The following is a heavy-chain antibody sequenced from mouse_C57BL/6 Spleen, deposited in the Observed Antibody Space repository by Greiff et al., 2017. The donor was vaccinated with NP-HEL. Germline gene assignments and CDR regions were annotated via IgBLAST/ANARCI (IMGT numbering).Heavy chain of an antibody. Sequence: QVQLQQSGAELVRPGASVTLSCKASGYTFTDYEMHWVKQTPVHGLEWIGAIDPETGGTAYNQKFNGKAILTADKSSSTAYMELRSLTSEDSAVYYCTRTGLRSGYFDVWGTGTTVTVSS. CDR2: IDPETGGT. V-gene: IGHV1-15*01. CDR3: TRTGLRSGYFDV. D-gene: IGHD1-1*01. J-gene: IGHJ1*03. CDR1: GYTFTDYE.